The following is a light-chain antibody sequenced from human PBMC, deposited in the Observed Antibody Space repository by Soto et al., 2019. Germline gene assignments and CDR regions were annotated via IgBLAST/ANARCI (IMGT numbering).Light chain of an antibody. CDR2: DFT. J-gene: IGLJ3*02. CDR1: RNYIGDYYY. Sequence: QSALTQPASVSGSPGQSITISCTGTRNYIGDYYYVSWFQQHPGRAPKLMIYDFTARPSGISNRFSGSMSGNTASLTISGLQPEDEADYYCGSYTSEDTLDMVFGGGTQLTAL. CDR3: GSYTSEDTLDMV. V-gene: IGLV2-14*03.